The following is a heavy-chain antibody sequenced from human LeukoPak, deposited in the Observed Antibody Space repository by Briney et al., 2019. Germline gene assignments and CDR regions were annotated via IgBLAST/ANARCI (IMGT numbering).Heavy chain of an antibody. CDR2: ISSSSSYI. CDR3: ARGRRYCSGGSCLHDAFDI. V-gene: IGHV3-21*01. J-gene: IGHJ3*02. CDR1: GFTFSSYS. D-gene: IGHD2-15*01. Sequence: PGGSLRLSCAASGFTFSSYSMNWVRQAPGKGLGWVSSISSSSSYIYYADSVKGRSTISRDNAKNSLYLQMNSLRAEDTAVYYCARGRRYCSGGSCLHDAFDIWGQGTMVTVSS.